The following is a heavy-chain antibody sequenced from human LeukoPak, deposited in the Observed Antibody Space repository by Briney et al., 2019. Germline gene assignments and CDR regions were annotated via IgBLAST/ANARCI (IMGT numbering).Heavy chain of an antibody. Sequence: SQTLSLTCAISGDSVSSNSAAWNWIRQSPSRGLEWLGRTYYRSKWYNDYAVSVKSRITINPDTSKNQFSLQLNSVTPEDTAVYYCARRQYSSSSDYYYYMDVWGKGTTVTVSS. D-gene: IGHD6-6*01. J-gene: IGHJ6*03. CDR1: GDSVSSNSAA. CDR2: TYYRSKWYN. CDR3: ARRQYSSSSDYYYYMDV. V-gene: IGHV6-1*01.